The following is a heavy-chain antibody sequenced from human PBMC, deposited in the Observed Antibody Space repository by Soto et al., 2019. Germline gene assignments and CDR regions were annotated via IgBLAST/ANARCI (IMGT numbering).Heavy chain of an antibody. J-gene: IGHJ5*02. Sequence: QVQLQESGPGLVKPSGTLSLTCAVSGGSISSSNWWSWVRQPPGKGLEWIGEIYHSGSTNYNPSLKGRVTKSVDKSKNQFSRKLSSVTAGDTAVYYCARGGGVVVAATRWFDPWGQGTLVTVSS. D-gene: IGHD2-15*01. V-gene: IGHV4-4*02. CDR1: GGSISSSNW. CDR2: IYHSGST. CDR3: ARGGGVVVAATRWFDP.